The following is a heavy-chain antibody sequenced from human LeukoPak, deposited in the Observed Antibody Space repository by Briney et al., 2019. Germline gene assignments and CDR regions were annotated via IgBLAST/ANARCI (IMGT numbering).Heavy chain of an antibody. D-gene: IGHD6-6*01. CDR3: AREAEYSSSYYFDY. Sequence: PGGSLRLSCAASGFTFSSYGMHWVRQAPGKRLEWVAVIWYDGSNKYYADSVKGRFTISRDNSKNTLYLQMNSLRAEDTAVYYCAREAEYSSSYYFDYWGQGTLVTVSS. J-gene: IGHJ4*02. V-gene: IGHV3-33*01. CDR1: GFTFSSYG. CDR2: IWYDGSNK.